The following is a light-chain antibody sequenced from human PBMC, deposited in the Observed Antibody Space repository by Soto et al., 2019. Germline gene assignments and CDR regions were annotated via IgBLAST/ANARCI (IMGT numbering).Light chain of an antibody. J-gene: IGKJ1*01. CDR2: AAS. CDR3: QEYNKWPTWT. Sequence: EIVLTQSPVTLSVSPGERATLSCRASQSVSSNLAWYQQKRGQPPRLLIYAASMRPTGVPARFSGGGSETEFTLTISSLQSDDFAVYYCQEYNKWPTWTFGQGTKVEIK. CDR1: QSVSSN. V-gene: IGKV3-15*01.